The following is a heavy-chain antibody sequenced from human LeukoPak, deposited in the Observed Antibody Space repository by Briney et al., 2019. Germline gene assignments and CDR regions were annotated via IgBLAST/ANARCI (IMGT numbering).Heavy chain of an antibody. CDR1: GFTFSSYA. J-gene: IGHJ4*02. D-gene: IGHD1-26*01. CDR2: ISSNGGST. V-gene: IGHV3-64*01. CDR3: AREESGSYVF. Sequence: PGGSLRLSCAASGFTFSSYAMHWVRQAPGQGLEYVSAISSNGGSTYYANSVKGRFTISRDNSKNTLYLQMGSLRAEDMAVYYCAREESGSYVFGGQGTLVTVSS.